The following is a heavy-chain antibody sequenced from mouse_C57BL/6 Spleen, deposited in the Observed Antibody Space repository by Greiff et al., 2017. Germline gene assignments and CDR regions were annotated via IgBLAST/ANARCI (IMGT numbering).Heavy chain of an antibody. CDR1: GYTFTSYW. Sequence: QVQLQQSGAELVMPGASVKLSCKASGYTFTSYWMHWVKQRPGQGLEWIGEIDPSDSYTNYNQKFKGKSTLTLDKSSSTAYMQLSSLTSEDSAVYYCASRILRAMDYWGQGTSVTVSS. CDR3: ASRILRAMDY. V-gene: IGHV1-69*01. J-gene: IGHJ4*01. D-gene: IGHD1-1*01. CDR2: IDPSDSYT.